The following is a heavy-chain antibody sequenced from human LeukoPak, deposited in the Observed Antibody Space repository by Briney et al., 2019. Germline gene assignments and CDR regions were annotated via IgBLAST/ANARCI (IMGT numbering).Heavy chain of an antibody. J-gene: IGHJ5*02. V-gene: IGHV4-61*02. CDR1: GGSISSGSYY. CDR3: ARDGVYDFWSGYSERNNWFDP. Sequence: SETLSLTCTVSGGSISSGSYYWSWIRQPAGKGLEWIGRIYTSGSTNYNPSLKSRVIISVDTSKNQFSLKLSSVTAADTAVYYCARDGVYDFWSGYSERNNWFDPWGQGTLVTVSS. D-gene: IGHD3-3*01. CDR2: IYTSGST.